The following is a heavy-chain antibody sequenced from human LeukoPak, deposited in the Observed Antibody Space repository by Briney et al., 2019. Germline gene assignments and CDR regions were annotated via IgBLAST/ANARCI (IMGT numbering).Heavy chain of an antibody. CDR1: GGSISSYY. J-gene: IGHJ5*02. V-gene: IGHV4-59*08. CDR2: IHYTGST. CDR3: ARGIYYYGSGSLNWFDP. D-gene: IGHD3-10*01. Sequence: KTSETLSLTCTVSGGSISSYYWSWIRQSPGKGLECIGYIHYTGSTNYNPSLKSRVTISLDTSKNQFSLKLRSVTAADTAVYYCARGIYYYGSGSLNWFDPWGQATLVTVSS.